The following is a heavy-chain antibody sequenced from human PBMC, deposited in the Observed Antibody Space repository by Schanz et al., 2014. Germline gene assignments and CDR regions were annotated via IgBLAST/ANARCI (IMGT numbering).Heavy chain of an antibody. J-gene: IGHJ4*02. V-gene: IGHV3-21*04. CDR2: ISSGSDSI. Sequence: EVQLVESGGGLVKPGGSLRLSCAASGFTFSSYSMNWVRQAPGKGLEWLSSISSGSDSIYYAGSVKGRFTISRDSATSSLYLQMNSLRPEDTAVYYCAREKRRTEVVLDHWGQGTLVTVS. CDR1: GFTFSSYS. CDR3: AREKRRTEVVLDH.